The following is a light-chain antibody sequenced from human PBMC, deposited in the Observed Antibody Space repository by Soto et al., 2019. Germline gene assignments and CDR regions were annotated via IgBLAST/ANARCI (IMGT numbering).Light chain of an antibody. CDR1: QGIGNY. CDR2: DAS. J-gene: IGKJ1*01. Sequence: DIQMTQSPSSLSASVGDRVTITCQASQGIGNYLGWYQQKSGKVPKNLIYDASSLQSGFPSRLSGSGSGTDFTVTISSRQPEDVAPYYCQKSCTTPEAFGEVTNVEI. V-gene: IGKV1-27*01. CDR3: QKSCTTPEA.